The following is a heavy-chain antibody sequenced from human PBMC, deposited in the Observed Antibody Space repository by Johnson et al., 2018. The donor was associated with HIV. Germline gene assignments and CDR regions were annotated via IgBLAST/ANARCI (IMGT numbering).Heavy chain of an antibody. V-gene: IGHV3-66*01. CDR1: GFTFSDYY. Sequence: DVQLVESGGGLVKPGGSLRLSCAASGFTFSDYYMSWIRQAPGKGLEWVSVIYSGGSTYYADSVMGRFTISRDNSENTVYLQMNSLRVEDTAVYYCAKALGNILGGKAFDVWGQGTMVTVSS. CDR2: IYSGGST. D-gene: IGHD3-16*01. J-gene: IGHJ3*01. CDR3: AKALGNILGGKAFDV.